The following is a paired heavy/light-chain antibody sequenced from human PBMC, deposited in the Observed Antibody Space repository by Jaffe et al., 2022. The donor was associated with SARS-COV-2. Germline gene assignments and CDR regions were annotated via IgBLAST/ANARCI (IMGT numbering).Heavy chain of an antibody. D-gene: IGHD3-22*01. V-gene: IGHV4-61*02. Sequence: QVQLQESGPGLVKPSETLSLTCTVSGGSVSSGAYYWTWIRQPAGKGLEWIGRIYSSGSSKYNPSLQSRVSISLDSSKNQFSLKLTSVTAADTAIYSCARECYYDRYGGIKVDSWGQGIPVTVSS. J-gene: IGHJ4*02. CDR1: GGSVSSGAYY. CDR2: IYSSGSS. CDR3: ARECYYDRYGGIKVDS.
Light chain of an antibody. Sequence: DIQMTQSPSSLSASVGDRVTITCRTGQSISTYLNWYQQKAGKAPKVLIYGASTLESGVSSRFSGSGSGTDFILTITSLQPEDFATYFCQQTSSTPYTFGQGTKVEIK. CDR1: QSISTY. J-gene: IGKJ2*01. CDR3: QQTSSTPYT. CDR2: GAS. V-gene: IGKV1-39*01.